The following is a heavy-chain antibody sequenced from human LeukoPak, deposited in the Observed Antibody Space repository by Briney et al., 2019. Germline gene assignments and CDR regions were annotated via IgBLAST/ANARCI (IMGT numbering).Heavy chain of an antibody. CDR3: ARGIAAAGGNWFDP. D-gene: IGHD6-13*01. J-gene: IGHJ5*02. V-gene: IGHV4-34*01. Sequence: SETLSLICAVYGGSFSGYYWSWIRQPPGKGLEWIGEINHSGSTNYNPSLKSRVTISVDTSKNQFSLKLSSVTAADTAVYYCARGIAAAGGNWFDPWGQGTLVTVSS. CDR1: GGSFSGYY. CDR2: INHSGST.